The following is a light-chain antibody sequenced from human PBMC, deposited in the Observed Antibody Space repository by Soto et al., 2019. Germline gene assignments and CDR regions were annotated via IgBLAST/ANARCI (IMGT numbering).Light chain of an antibody. J-gene: IGKJ5*01. CDR1: QSVSSSY. V-gene: IGKV3-20*01. Sequence: EIVLTQPPGTLSLSPGERATLSCRASQSVSSSYLTWYQQKPGQAPRLLIYGASSRATGIPDRFSGSGSGTDFTLTISRLEPEDFAVYYCQQYGSSPPITCGQGTRLEIK. CDR2: GAS. CDR3: QQYGSSPPIT.